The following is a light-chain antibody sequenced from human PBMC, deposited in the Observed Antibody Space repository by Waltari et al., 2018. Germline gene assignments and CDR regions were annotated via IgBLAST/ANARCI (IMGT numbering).Light chain of an antibody. V-gene: IGLV2-23*02. CDR3: CSYGGASLRV. CDR2: EVN. J-gene: IGLJ3*02. Sequence: SALTQPAPVSGSPGQPIPTSYTGTTTDIGSCNLVSWYQQPPGEVPKLIIYEVNKRPSGVSNRFDGSRSGNTASLTISGLQPEDEADYYCCSYGGASLRVFGGGTKVTVL. CDR1: TTDIGSCNL.